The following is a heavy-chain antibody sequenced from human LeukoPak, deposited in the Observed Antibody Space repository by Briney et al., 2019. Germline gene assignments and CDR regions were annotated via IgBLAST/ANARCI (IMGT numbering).Heavy chain of an antibody. CDR2: IYPGDSDI. V-gene: IGHV5-51*01. CDR1: GYNFTNYW. CDR3: ARTDYGSGSFVPDP. J-gene: IGHJ5*02. D-gene: IGHD3-10*01. Sequence: GESLKISCKGSGYNFTNYWIAWVRQMPGKGLEWMGIIYPGDSDIRYSPSFQGQVTISADKSISTAYLQWSSLKASDTAMYYCARTDYGSGSFVPDPWGQGTLVTVSS.